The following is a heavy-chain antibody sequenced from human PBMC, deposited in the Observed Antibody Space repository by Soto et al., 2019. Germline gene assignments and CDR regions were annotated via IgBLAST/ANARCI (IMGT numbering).Heavy chain of an antibody. Sequence: PSETLXLTCAVYGGSFSGYDWSWIRQPPGKGLEWIGEINHSGSTNYNPSLKSRVTISVDTSKNQFSLKLGSVTAADTAVYYCARGRITMVRGGSYYFDYWGQGTLVTVCS. D-gene: IGHD3-10*01. J-gene: IGHJ4*02. CDR1: GGSFSGYD. CDR3: ARGRITMVRGGSYYFDY. V-gene: IGHV4-34*01. CDR2: INHSGST.